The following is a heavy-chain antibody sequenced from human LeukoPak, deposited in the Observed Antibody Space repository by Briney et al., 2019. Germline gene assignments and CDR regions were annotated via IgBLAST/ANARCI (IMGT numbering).Heavy chain of an antibody. Sequence: SVKVSCKASGGTFSSYAISWVRQAPGQGLEWMGRIIPIFGIANYAQKFQGRVTITADKSTSTAYMELSSLRSEDMAVYYCARVSDLDYYDSSGPNWFDPWGQGTLVTVSS. CDR3: ARVSDLDYYDSSGPNWFDP. V-gene: IGHV1-69*04. J-gene: IGHJ5*02. CDR1: GGTFSSYA. CDR2: IIPIFGIA. D-gene: IGHD3-22*01.